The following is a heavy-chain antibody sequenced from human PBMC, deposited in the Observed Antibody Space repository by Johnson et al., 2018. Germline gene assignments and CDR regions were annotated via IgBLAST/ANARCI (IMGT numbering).Heavy chain of an antibody. V-gene: IGHV4-59*12. D-gene: IGHD4-23*01. CDR3: APGYGGNSRRYFQH. J-gene: IGHJ1*01. CDR1: GGSISSYY. CDR2: IHYSGST. Sequence: QVQLQESGPGLVKPSETLSLTCTVSGGSISSYYWSWIRQPPGTGLEWIGYIHYSGSTNYNPSLKRRVTISVDTSKNQSPLKLSSVTAADTAVYYRAPGYGGNSRRYFQHWGQGTLVTVSS.